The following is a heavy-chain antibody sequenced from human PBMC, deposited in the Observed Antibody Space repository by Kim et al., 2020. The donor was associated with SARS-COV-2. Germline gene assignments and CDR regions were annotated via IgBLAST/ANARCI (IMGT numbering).Heavy chain of an antibody. V-gene: IGHV1-8*01. J-gene: IGHJ6*03. CDR1: GYTFTSYD. D-gene: IGHD3-3*01. CDR3: ARTKVGDFWSGYSGYYYYMDV. CDR2: MNPNSGNT. Sequence: ASVKVSCKASGYTFTSYDINWVRQATGQGLEWMGWMNPNSGNTGYAQKFQGRVTMTRNTSISTAYMELSSLRSEDTAVYYCARTKVGDFWSGYSGYYYYMDVWGKGTTVTVSS.